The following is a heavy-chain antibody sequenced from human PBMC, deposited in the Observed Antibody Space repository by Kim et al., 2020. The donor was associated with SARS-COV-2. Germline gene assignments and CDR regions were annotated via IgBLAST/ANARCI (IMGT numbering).Heavy chain of an antibody. CDR2: ISGSGGST. CDR3: AIDDAYSSLELLPNWFDA. D-gene: IGHD1-7*01. J-gene: IGHJ5*02. V-gene: IGHV3-23*01. CDR1: GFTFSSYA. Sequence: GGSLRLSCAASGFTFSSYAMSWVRQAPGKGLEWVSAISGSGGSTYYADSVKGRFTISRDNSKNTLYLQMNSLRAEDTAVYYCAIDDAYSSLELLPNWFDAGGQGTLVTVSS.